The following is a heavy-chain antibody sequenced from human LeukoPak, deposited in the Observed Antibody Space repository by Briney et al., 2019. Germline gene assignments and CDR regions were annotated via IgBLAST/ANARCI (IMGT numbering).Heavy chain of an antibody. V-gene: IGHV1-46*01. Sequence: ASVKVSCKASGYTFTSYYIHWVRQTPGQGLEWMGIINANSGSTTNAQRFQGRDTMTRDTSTSTVYMELSSLRSEDTAVYYCARDDGGGTYYFDYWGQGTLVTVSS. D-gene: IGHD1/OR15-1a*01. CDR1: GYTFTSYY. CDR2: INANSGST. CDR3: ARDDGGGTYYFDY. J-gene: IGHJ4*02.